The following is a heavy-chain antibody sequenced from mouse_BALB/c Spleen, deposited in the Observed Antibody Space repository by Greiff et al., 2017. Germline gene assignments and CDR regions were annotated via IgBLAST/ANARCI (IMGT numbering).Heavy chain of an antibody. CDR3: ARGGLYYAMDY. Sequence: VKLMESGPGLVAPSQSLSITCTVSGFSLTSYGVHWVRQPPGKGLEWLGVIWAGGSTNYNSALMSRLSISKDNSKSQVFLKMNSLQTDDTAMYYCARGGLYYAMDYWGQGTSVTVSS. J-gene: IGHJ4*01. CDR2: IWAGGST. V-gene: IGHV2-9*02. CDR1: GFSLTSYG.